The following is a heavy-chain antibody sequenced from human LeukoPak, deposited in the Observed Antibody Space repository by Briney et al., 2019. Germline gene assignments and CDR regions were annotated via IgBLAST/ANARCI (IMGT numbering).Heavy chain of an antibody. J-gene: IGHJ5*02. CDR2: ISSSSSYI. V-gene: IGHV3-21*01. CDR1: GFTFSSYS. Sequence: GGSLRLSCAASGFTFSSYSMNWVRQAPGKGLEWISSISSSSSYIYYADSVKGRFTISRDNAKNSLYLQMNSLRAEDTAVYYCARGTTLDPDWFDPWGQGTLVTVSS. D-gene: IGHD4-23*01. CDR3: ARGTTLDPDWFDP.